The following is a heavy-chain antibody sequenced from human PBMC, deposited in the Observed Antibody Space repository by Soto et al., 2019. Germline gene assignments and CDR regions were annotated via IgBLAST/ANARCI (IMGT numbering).Heavy chain of an antibody. V-gene: IGHV4-34*01. CDR3: ARGLGLRLLLRWFGP. CDR2: INHSGST. Sequence: PSETLSLTCAVYGGSFSGYYWSWIRQPPGKGLEWIGEINHSGSTNYNPSLKSRVTISVDTSKNQFSLKLSSVTAADTAVYYCARGLGLRLLLRWFGPWGQGTLVTVSS. CDR1: GGSFSGYY. D-gene: IGHD7-27*01. J-gene: IGHJ5*02.